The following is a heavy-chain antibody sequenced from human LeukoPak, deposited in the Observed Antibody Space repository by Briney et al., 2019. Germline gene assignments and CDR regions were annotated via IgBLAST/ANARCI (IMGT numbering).Heavy chain of an antibody. CDR2: INHSGST. CDR3: ARGSYSYGYLLSQSNWFDP. J-gene: IGHJ5*02. D-gene: IGHD5-18*01. Sequence: SETLSLTCAVSDDSISSGGYYWSWIRQPPGKGLEWIGEINHSGSTNYNPSLKSRVTISVDTSKNQFSLKLSSVTAADTAVYYCARGSYSYGYLLSQSNWFDPWGQGTLVTVSS. V-gene: IGHV4-34*01. CDR1: DDSISSGGYY.